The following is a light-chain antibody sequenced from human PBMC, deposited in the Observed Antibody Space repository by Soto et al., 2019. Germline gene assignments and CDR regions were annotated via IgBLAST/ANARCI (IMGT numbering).Light chain of an antibody. CDR2: DNN. Sequence: QSVLTQPPSVSAAPGQKVTISCSGSSSNIGNNYVSWYRQLPGTAPKLLIYDNNKRPSGIPDRFSGSKSGTSATLGITGLQTGDEADYYCGTWDSSLSAKVFGRGTKLTVL. J-gene: IGLJ2*01. CDR3: GTWDSSLSAKV. V-gene: IGLV1-51*01. CDR1: SSNIGNNY.